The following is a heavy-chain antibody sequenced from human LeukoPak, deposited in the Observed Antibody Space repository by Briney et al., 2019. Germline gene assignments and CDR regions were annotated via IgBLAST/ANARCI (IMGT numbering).Heavy chain of an antibody. CDR3: ARPPYDHAEYFQH. D-gene: IGHD1-1*01. V-gene: IGHV1-69*13. Sequence: SVTVSCKASVDTFSSYAISWVRQAPGQGLEWMGGIIPIFGTANYAQKFQGRATITADESTSTAYMELSSLRSEDTAVYYCARPPYDHAEYFQHWGQGTLVTVSS. J-gene: IGHJ1*01. CDR2: IIPIFGTA. CDR1: VDTFSSYA.